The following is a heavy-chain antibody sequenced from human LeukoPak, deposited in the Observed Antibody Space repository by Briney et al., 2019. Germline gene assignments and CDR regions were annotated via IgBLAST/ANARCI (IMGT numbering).Heavy chain of an antibody. D-gene: IGHD3-3*01. CDR2: YTGST. Sequence: SETLSLTCTVSGGSISTSSFYWGWIRQPPGKGLEWIGIYTGSTYYNPSLKSRVIISVDVSKNQFSLRLSSVTAADTAVYYCARDIEGSVGLYSRDYFDYWGQGTLVTVSS. V-gene: IGHV4-39*07. CDR1: GGSISTSSFY. CDR3: ARDIEGSVGLYSRDYFDY. J-gene: IGHJ4*02.